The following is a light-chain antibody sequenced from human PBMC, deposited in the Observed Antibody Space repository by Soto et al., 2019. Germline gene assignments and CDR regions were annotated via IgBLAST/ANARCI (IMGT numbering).Light chain of an antibody. CDR3: QQNNKWPPVT. J-gene: IGKJ4*01. V-gene: IGKV3-15*01. CDR1: QTISND. CDR2: GAS. Sequence: EVVMTQSPATVSVSPGEGGTLSGRASQTISNDLAWYQQKPGQAPRLLIYGASTRATGVPARFSGGGSGPEFTLTISSLQSEDFAFYYCQQNNKWPPVTFGGGTKVDIK.